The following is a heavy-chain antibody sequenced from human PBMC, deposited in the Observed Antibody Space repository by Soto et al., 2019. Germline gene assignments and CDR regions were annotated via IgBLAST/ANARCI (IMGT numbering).Heavy chain of an antibody. CDR3: ARVLSIAVAGLDY. V-gene: IGHV4-4*02. J-gene: IGHJ4*01. D-gene: IGHD6-19*01. CDR1: SGSISSYTW. Sequence: QVQLQESGPGLVKPSGTLSLTFAVSSGSISSYTWWSWVRQPPGKGLAWIGEIYHSGSTNYNPSLKSRGTISVEKSKNQFSLELSSVTAADTAVYYCARVLSIAVAGLDYWGHGTLVTVS. CDR2: IYHSGST.